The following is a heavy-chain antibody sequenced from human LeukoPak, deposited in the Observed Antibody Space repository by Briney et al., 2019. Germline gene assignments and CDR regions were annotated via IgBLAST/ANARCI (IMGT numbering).Heavy chain of an antibody. V-gene: IGHV3-33*08. Sequence: PGGSLRLSCAAPGFTFSSHAMSWVRQAPGKGLEWVAVIWYDGSNKYYADSVKGRFTISRDNSKNTLYLQMNSLRAEDTAVYYCARAGGYCTNGVCYLTKPFVYWGQGTLVTVFS. J-gene: IGHJ4*02. CDR3: ARAGGYCTNGVCYLTKPFVY. CDR1: GFTFSSHA. D-gene: IGHD2-8*01. CDR2: IWYDGSNK.